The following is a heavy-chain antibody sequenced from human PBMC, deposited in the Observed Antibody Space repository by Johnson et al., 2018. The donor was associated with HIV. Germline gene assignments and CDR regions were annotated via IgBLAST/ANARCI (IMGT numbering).Heavy chain of an antibody. CDR3: ARDPDPFREYHGDAFDI. D-gene: IGHD3-10*01. V-gene: IGHV3-13*01. J-gene: IGHJ3*02. Sequence: VQLVESGGDLVKPGGSLRLSCAAPGFIFSSYDMHWVRQATGKGLEWVSTIGTAGDTYYPGSVKGRFTISRDSSKDTLYVQMNSLRGEDTAVYYCARDPDPFREYHGDAFDIWGQGTVVTVSS. CDR2: IGTAGDT. CDR1: GFIFSSYD.